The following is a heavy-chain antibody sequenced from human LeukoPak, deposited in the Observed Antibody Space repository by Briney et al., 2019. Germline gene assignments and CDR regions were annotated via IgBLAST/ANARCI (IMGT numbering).Heavy chain of an antibody. J-gene: IGHJ1*01. Sequence: ASVKVSCKASGGTFSSYAISWVRQAPGQGLEWMGRIIPIFGTANYAQKFQGRVTITTEESTSTAYMELRSLRSEDMAWYYCARAHDSSCYYYVGYFQHWGQGNLVTVSS. V-gene: IGHV1-69*05. CDR2: IIPIFGTA. CDR1: GGTFSSYA. D-gene: IGHD3-22*01. CDR3: ARAHDSSCYYYVGYFQH.